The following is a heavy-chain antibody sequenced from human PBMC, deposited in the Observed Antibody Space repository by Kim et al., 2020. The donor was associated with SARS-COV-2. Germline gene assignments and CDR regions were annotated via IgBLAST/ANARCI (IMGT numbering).Heavy chain of an antibody. CDR2: INTDTENP. CDR3: ARAVRDCYLDY. V-gene: IGHV7-4-1*02. Sequence: ASVKVSCKASGYTFISYVVNWVRQAPGQGLEWMGWINTDTENPTYAQGSTGRIVFSLNTSVSTAYLQISSLKAEDTAIYYCARAVRDCYLDYWGQGTLVTVSS. J-gene: IGHJ4*02. D-gene: IGHD2-21*02. CDR1: GYTFISYV.